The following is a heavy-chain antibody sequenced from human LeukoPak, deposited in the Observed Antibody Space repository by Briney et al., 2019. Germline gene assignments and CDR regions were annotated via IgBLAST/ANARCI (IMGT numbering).Heavy chain of an antibody. V-gene: IGHV3-23*01. Sequence: GGSLRLSCAASGFTFSSYAMSWVRQAPGKGLEWVSLIRDSGGSTYYADSVKGRFTISRDNSKNTLYLQINSLKAEDTAVYYCVKGAYGSGTYSSDYWGQGTLVTVSS. CDR2: IRDSGGST. J-gene: IGHJ4*02. CDR1: GFTFSSYA. D-gene: IGHD3-10*01. CDR3: VKGAYGSGTYSSDY.